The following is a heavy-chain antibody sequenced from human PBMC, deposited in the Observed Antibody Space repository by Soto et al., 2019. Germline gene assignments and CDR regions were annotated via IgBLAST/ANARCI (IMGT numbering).Heavy chain of an antibody. V-gene: IGHV4-39*02. J-gene: IGHJ5*02. Sequence: EPLSLTWSVSGGSINYNSYDWGWIRQPPGKGLEWVGGIFYTGTTYYSPSLKDRVTISVDTYKNYFSLNLTSVTAADTAVYFCARLVVVAPVANAWGQGTLVTYPQ. CDR3: ARLVVVAPVANA. CDR1: GGSINYNSYD. CDR2: IFYTGTT. D-gene: IGHD2-2*01.